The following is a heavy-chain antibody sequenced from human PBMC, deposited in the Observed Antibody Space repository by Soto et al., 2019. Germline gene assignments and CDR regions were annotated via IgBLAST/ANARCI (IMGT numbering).Heavy chain of an antibody. CDR1: GYRITSNA. CDR2: INAGNGNT. J-gene: IGHJ6*03. V-gene: IGHV1-3*01. D-gene: IGHD6-6*01. CDR3: ARGVHIAARPDYMDV. Sequence: GASVKLSCKDSGYRITSNAMHWVRQAPGQRLEWMGWINAGNGNTKYSQKFQGRVTITRDTSASTAYMELSSLRSEDTAVYYCARGVHIAARPDYMDVWGKGTTVTVSS.